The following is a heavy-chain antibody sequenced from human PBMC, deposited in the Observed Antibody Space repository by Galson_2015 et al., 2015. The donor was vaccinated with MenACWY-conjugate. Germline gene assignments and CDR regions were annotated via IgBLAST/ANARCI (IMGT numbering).Heavy chain of an antibody. CDR3: ARGMLRKSRITMVRGVIPTLAFDI. CDR2: INHGGST. V-gene: IGHV4-34*01. CDR1: GGSFSGYY. D-gene: IGHD3-10*01. Sequence: ETLSLTCAVYGGSFSGYYWSWIRQPPGKGLEWIGEINHGGSTNYNPSLKSRVTISVDTSKNQFSLKLSSVTAADTAVYYCARGMLRKSRITMVRGVIPTLAFDIWGQGTMVTVSS. J-gene: IGHJ3*02.